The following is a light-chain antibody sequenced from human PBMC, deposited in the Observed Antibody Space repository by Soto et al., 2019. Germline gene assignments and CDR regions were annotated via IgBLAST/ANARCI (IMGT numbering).Light chain of an antibody. CDR3: QQSYTAMLT. J-gene: IGKJ4*02. Sequence: DTQKTQSASCRSAAVGDGVTVTCQASHDISNFLNWYQQKPGKAPNLLIFAASTLQSGVPSRFSGSGSGTDFNLTIRSVQTEDFATYSCQQSYTAMLTFGGGTKVDIK. V-gene: IGKV1-39*01. CDR1: HDISNF. CDR2: AAS.